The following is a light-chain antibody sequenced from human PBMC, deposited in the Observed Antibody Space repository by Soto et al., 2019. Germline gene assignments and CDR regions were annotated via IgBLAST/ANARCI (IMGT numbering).Light chain of an antibody. CDR2: DVN. CDR1: SSDVGRYNY. V-gene: IGLV2-14*03. Sequence: QSALTQPASVSGSPGQSITISCTGTSSDVGRYNYVSWYQQHPGKAPKVMIYDVNNRPSVVSNRFSGSKSGNTASLTISGLQAEDEAHYYCSSYTSSSTPFVFGTGTKVTVL. CDR3: SSYTSSSTPFV. J-gene: IGLJ1*01.